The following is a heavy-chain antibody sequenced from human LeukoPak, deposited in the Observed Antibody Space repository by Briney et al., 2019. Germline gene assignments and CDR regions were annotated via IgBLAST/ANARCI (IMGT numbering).Heavy chain of an antibody. CDR1: GFTFSDYS. CDR3: AREGSSGWSNDDAFDI. J-gene: IGHJ3*02. CDR2: ISSRSSYI. D-gene: IGHD6-19*01. V-gene: IGHV3-21*01. Sequence: GGSLRLSCAASGFTFSDYSMSWVRQAPGKGLQWVSSISSRSSYIYSADSGKGRFTISRDNAKNSLSLQMNSLRAEDTAVYYCAREGSSGWSNDDAFDIWGQGTMVTVSS.